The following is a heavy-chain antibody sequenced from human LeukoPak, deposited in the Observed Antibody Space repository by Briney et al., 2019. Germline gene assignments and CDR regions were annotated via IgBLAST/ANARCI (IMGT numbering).Heavy chain of an antibody. J-gene: IGHJ4*02. CDR3: AKEYCSNSVCHSLDY. CDR2: ISYDGSNK. D-gene: IGHD2-8*01. CDR1: GFTFSSSG. Sequence: GGFLRLSCAASGFTFSSSGMHWVRQAPGKGLEWVAVISYDGSNKYYADSVKGRFTLSRDNSKNTLYLQMNSLRAEDTAVYYCAKEYCSNSVCHSLDYWGQGTLVTVSS. V-gene: IGHV3-30*18.